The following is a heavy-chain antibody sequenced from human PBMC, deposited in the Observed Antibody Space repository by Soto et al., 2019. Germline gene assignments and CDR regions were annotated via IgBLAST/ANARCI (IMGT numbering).Heavy chain of an antibody. CDR2: INGGNGNP. Sequence: GASVKVSCKASGYIFTNYAKHWVRQAPGQRLEWMGRINGGNGNPEYSEKLQGRVTMTRDKSASTAYMELSSLRSEDSAIYYCASSYGTSSTSNWFDPWGQGTVVTVSS. CDR1: GYIFTNYA. V-gene: IGHV1-3*01. D-gene: IGHD2-8*01. J-gene: IGHJ5*02. CDR3: ASSYGTSSTSNWFDP.